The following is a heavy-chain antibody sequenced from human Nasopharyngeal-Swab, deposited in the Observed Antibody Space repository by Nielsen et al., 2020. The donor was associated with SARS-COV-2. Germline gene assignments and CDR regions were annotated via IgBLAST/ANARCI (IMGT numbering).Heavy chain of an antibody. V-gene: IGHV1-69*13. CDR1: GGTFKNYA. J-gene: IGHJ6*02. CDR2: INPNFGTT. D-gene: IGHD3-3*01. CDR3: VRDTIFGLALYYYYGLGV. Sequence: SVKVSCKVSGGTFKNYAISWVRRAPGQGLEWMGGINPNFGTTNYAHKFQDRAKITADQSTRTAYMELSSLRSDDTAVYYCVRDTIFGLALYYYYGLGVWGQGTTVTVSS.